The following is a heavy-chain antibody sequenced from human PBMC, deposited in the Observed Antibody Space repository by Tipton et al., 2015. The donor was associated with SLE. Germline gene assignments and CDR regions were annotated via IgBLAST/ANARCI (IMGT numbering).Heavy chain of an antibody. Sequence: TLSLTCTVSGGSISRHSWNWNRQPPGKGLQWIGYLDYTGNTNYSPSLKRRVTMSIDTSKNQFSLRLSSVTAADTAVYYCARSTSRPSSYYFYGLDVWGQGTTVTVSS. V-gene: IGHV4-59*11. CDR2: LDYTGNT. CDR1: GGSISRHS. D-gene: IGHD6-6*01. CDR3: ARSTSRPSSYYFYGLDV. J-gene: IGHJ6*02.